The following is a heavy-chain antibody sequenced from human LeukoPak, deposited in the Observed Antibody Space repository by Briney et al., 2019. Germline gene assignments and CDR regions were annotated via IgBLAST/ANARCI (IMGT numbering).Heavy chain of an antibody. Sequence: PSETLSLTCAVYGGSFSGYYWSWIRQPPGKGLEWIGEINHSGSTNYNPSLKSRVTISVDTSKNQFSLNLSSVTAADTAVYYCARHRSGWLQSSFDYWGQGTLVTVSS. D-gene: IGHD5-24*01. V-gene: IGHV4-34*01. CDR1: GGSFSGYY. CDR2: INHSGST. J-gene: IGHJ4*02. CDR3: ARHRSGWLQSSFDY.